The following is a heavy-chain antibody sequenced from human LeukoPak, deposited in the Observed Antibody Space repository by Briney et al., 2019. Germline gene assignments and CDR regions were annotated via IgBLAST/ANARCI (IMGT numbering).Heavy chain of an antibody. J-gene: IGHJ6*02. CDR3: ARDKHSSSSIYYYYGMDV. CDR2: IYSGGST. Sequence: GGSLRFSCAASGFTVSSNYTSWVRQAPGKGLEWVSVIYSGGSTYYADSGKGRFTISRDNSKNTLYLQMNSLRAEDTAVYYCARDKHSSSSIYYYYGMDVWGQGTTVTVSS. V-gene: IGHV3-66*01. D-gene: IGHD6-6*01. CDR1: GFTVSSNY.